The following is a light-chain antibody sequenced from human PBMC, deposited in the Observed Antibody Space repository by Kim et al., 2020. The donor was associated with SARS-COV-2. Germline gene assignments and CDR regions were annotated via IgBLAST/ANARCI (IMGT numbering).Light chain of an antibody. J-gene: IGLJ2*01. Sequence: QSITSSYTATSSDVGGYNYVSWYQQHPGKAPKLRIYDVSNRPSGVSNRFSGSKSGNTASLTISGLQAEDEADYYCSSYTSSSTLVVFGGGTQLTVL. CDR2: DVS. V-gene: IGLV2-14*03. CDR3: SSYTSSSTLVV. CDR1: SSDVGGYNY.